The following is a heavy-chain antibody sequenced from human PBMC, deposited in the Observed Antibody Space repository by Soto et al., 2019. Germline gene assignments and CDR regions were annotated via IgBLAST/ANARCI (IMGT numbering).Heavy chain of an antibody. CDR1: GFTFSSYG. Sequence: QVQLVESGGGVVQPGRSLRLSCAASGFTFSSYGMHWVRQAPGKGLEWVAVISYDGSNKYYADSVKGRFTISRDNSKNTLYLQMNSLRAEDTAVYYCAKDLFDYSNYYYGMDVWGQGTTVTVSS. CDR3: AKDLFDYSNYYYGMDV. D-gene: IGHD4-4*01. V-gene: IGHV3-30*18. J-gene: IGHJ6*02. CDR2: ISYDGSNK.